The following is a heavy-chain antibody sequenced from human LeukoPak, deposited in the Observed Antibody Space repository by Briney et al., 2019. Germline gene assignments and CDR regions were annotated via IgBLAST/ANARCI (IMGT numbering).Heavy chain of an antibody. D-gene: IGHD5-12*01. CDR1: GGSFSGYY. CDR2: INHSGST. J-gene: IGHJ5*02. Sequence: SETLSLTCAVYGGSFSGYYWSWIRQPPGKGLEWIGEINHSGSTNYNPSLKSRVIISVDTSKNQFSLKLSSVTAADTAVYYCASGGYSGYDHWFDPWGQGTLVTVSS. V-gene: IGHV4-34*01. CDR3: ASGGYSGYDHWFDP.